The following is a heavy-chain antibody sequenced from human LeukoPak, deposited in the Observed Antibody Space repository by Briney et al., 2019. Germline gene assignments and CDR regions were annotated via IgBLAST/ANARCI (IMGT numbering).Heavy chain of an antibody. Sequence: GGSLRLSCAASGFTFSSHALHWVRHAPGKGLEWVSVILYYGSNKFYVYSVKGRFSISRDTSKNTLYLPMNNLVVEYTTVYYCERAMRMDGSSGHFDFWGQGTLVTVSS. CDR2: ILYYGSNK. CDR1: GFTFSSHA. CDR3: ERAMRMDGSSGHFDF. D-gene: IGHD6-13*01. J-gene: IGHJ4*02. V-gene: IGHV3-30*01.